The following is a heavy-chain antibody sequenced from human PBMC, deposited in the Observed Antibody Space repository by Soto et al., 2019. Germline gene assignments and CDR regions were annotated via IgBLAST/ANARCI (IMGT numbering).Heavy chain of an antibody. CDR2: IYSGGST. J-gene: IGHJ3*02. CDR1: GFTVSSNY. CDR3: ARRSAYVRFGSPDLNDAFDI. Sequence: GGSLRLSCAASGFTVSSNYMSWVRQAPGKGLEWVSVIYSGGSTYYADSVKGRFTISRDNSKNTLYLQMNSLRAEDTAVYYCARRSAYVRFGSPDLNDAFDIWGQGTMVTVSS. V-gene: IGHV3-66*04. D-gene: IGHD3-10*01.